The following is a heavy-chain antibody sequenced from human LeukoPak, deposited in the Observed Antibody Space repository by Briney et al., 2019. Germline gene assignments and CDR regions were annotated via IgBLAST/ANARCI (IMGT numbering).Heavy chain of an antibody. Sequence: SETLSLTCTVSGGSISSGGYYWSWIRQPPGKGLEWIGYIYHSGSTYYNPSLKSRVTISVDRSKNQFSLKLSSVTAADTAVYYCARETLDYYDSSGLIIDYWGQGTLVTVSS. CDR3: ARETLDYYDSSGLIIDY. J-gene: IGHJ4*02. D-gene: IGHD3-22*01. CDR1: GGSISSGGYY. CDR2: IYHSGST. V-gene: IGHV4-30-2*01.